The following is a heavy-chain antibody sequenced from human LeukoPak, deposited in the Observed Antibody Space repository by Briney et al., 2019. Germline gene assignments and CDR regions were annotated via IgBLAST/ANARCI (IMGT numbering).Heavy chain of an antibody. CDR2: ISYDGSNK. V-gene: IGHV3-30*18. CDR1: GFTFSSYG. CDR3: AKDNYYGSGSYPTRAPLH. J-gene: IGHJ4*02. D-gene: IGHD3-10*01. Sequence: GGSLRLSCAASGFTFSSYGMHWARQAPGKGLEWVAVISYDGSNKYYADSVKGRFTISRDNSKNTLYLQMNSLRAEDTAVYYCAKDNYYGSGSYPTRAPLHWGQGTLVTVSS.